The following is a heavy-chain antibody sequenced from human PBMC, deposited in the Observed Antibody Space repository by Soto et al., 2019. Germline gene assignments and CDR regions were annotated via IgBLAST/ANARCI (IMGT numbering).Heavy chain of an antibody. V-gene: IGHV1-8*01. CDR1: GYTFTSYD. Sequence: ASVKVSCKASGYTFTSYDIYWVRQATGQGLEWMGWMNPNTGNSGYAQKFQGRVTMTRDTSISTAYMELSSLRSDDTAVYYCARGDTAMVTSDAFDIWGQGTMVTVSS. D-gene: IGHD5-18*01. J-gene: IGHJ3*02. CDR3: ARGDTAMVTSDAFDI. CDR2: MNPNTGNS.